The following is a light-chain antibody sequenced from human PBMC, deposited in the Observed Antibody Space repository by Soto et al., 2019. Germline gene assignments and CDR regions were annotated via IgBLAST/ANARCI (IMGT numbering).Light chain of an antibody. J-gene: IGLJ1*01. CDR1: SSDVGGYNF. V-gene: IGLV2-8*01. CDR3: SSYAGSDNYV. Sequence: QSALTQPPSASGSPGQSVTTSCTGTSSDVGGYNFVSWYQQHPGKGPKLMIYEVSKRPSGVPDRFSASKSGNTASLTVSGLQAEDEADYYCSSYAGSDNYVFGTGTKVTVL. CDR2: EVS.